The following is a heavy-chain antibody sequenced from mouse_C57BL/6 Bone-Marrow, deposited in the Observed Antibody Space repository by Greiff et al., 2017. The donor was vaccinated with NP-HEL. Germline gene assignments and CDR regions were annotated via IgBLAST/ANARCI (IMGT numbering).Heavy chain of an antibody. V-gene: IGHV5-17*01. J-gene: IGHJ2*01. CDR1: GFTFSDYG. CDR2: ISSGSSTL. Sequence: EVKLMESGGGLVKPGGSLKLSCAASGFTFSDYGMHWVRQAPETGLAWVAYISSGSSTLYYADTVKGRFTISRDNAKNTLFLQMTSLRSEDTAMYYCARPYFHYFDYWGQGTTLTVSS. D-gene: IGHD2-10*01. CDR3: ARPYFHYFDY.